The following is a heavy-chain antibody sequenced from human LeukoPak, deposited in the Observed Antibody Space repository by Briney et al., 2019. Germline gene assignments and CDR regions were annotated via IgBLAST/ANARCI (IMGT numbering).Heavy chain of an antibody. CDR2: IRMDGGEQ. CDR3: ARDKGYNSAY. J-gene: IGHJ4*02. Sequence: GSLRLSCAASGFTFSSYWMTWVRQTPGKGLEWVANIRMDGGEQYYMDSVEGRSTISRDNAKNSLYLQMYSLRPEDTAVYYCARDKGYNSAYWGRGTLVTVSS. D-gene: IGHD5-24*01. CDR1: GFTFSSYW. V-gene: IGHV3-7*01.